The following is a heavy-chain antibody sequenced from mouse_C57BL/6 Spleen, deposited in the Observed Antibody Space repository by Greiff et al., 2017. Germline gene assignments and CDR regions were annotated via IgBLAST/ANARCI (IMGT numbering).Heavy chain of an antibody. CDR2: IDPENGDT. Sequence: VQLQQSGAELVRPGASVKLSCTASGFNIKDDYMHWVKQRPEQGLEWIGWIDPENGDTEYASKFQGKATITAVTSSNTAYLQLSSLTSEDTAVYYCTTPEGDYWGQGTTLTVSS. J-gene: IGHJ2*01. CDR3: TTPEGDY. CDR1: GFNIKDDY. V-gene: IGHV14-4*01.